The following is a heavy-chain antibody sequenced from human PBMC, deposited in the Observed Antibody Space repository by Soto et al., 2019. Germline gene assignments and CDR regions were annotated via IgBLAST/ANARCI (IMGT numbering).Heavy chain of an antibody. D-gene: IGHD4-17*01. CDR2: IYYSGTT. J-gene: IGHJ5*02. V-gene: IGHV4-59*01. CDR3: AKLPWADYGGSFDP. CDR1: GGSISNYY. Sequence: QVQLQESGPGLVKPSETLSLTCTVSGGSISNYYWTWIRQPPGKGLQWIGYIYYSGTTNYNPSLKSRVPISVDTSKKQFSLKLSSVTAADTAVYYWAKLPWADYGGSFDPWGQGTLVTVSS.